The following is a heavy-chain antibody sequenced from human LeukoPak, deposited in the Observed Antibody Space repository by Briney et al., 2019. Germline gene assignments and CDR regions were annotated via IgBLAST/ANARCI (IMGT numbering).Heavy chain of an antibody. CDR2: IYYSEGT. D-gene: IGHD4-11*01. CDR1: SRSISISSYY. J-gene: IGHJ4*02. V-gene: IGHV4-39*01. Sequence: SDTLSLICTVSSRSISISSYYWGWIRKPPAKVLERIGRIYYSEGTYYNPSLQSRVTISVDTSQNQFSLKLSSVTAADTAVYYCARHGWVTTGNYYFDYWGQGTLVTVSS. CDR3: ARHGWVTTGNYYFDY.